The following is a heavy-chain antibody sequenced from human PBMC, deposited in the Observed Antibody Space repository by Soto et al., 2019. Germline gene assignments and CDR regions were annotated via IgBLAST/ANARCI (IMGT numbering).Heavy chain of an antibody. CDR2: IYHSGST. Sequence: LQLEESASGLVKPSQTLSLTCAVSGGSISSGGYSWSWIRQPPGKGLEWIRYIYHSGSTYYNPSLKSRVTISVDRSKNQFSLKLSSVTAADTAVYYCARARANWGLYGMDVWGQGTTVTVSS. CDR3: ARARANWGLYGMDV. V-gene: IGHV4-30-2*01. CDR1: GGSISSGGYS. J-gene: IGHJ6*02. D-gene: IGHD7-27*01.